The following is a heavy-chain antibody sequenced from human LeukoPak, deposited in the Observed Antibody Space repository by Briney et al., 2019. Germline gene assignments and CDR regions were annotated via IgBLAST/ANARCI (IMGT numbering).Heavy chain of an antibody. CDR2: IYHSGSA. D-gene: IGHD3-10*01. V-gene: IGHV4-38-2*01. J-gene: IGHJ4*02. CDR3: ARRRGGHYFGY. CDR1: GYSISSGYY. Sequence: SETLSLTCAVSGYSISSGYYWGWIRQPPGKGLEWIGNIYHSGSAYYDPSLKSRVTISVDTSKNQFSLKLSSVTAGDTAMYYCARRRGGHYFGYWGQGTLVTVSS.